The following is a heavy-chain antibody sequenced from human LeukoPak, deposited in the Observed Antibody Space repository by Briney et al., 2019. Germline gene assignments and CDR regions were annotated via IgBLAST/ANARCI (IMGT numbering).Heavy chain of an antibody. Sequence: PSETLSLTCAVYGGSFSGYYWSWIRQPPGKGLEWIGEINHSGSTNYNPSLKSRVTISVDTSKNQFSLKLSSVTAADTAVYYCASGPYDFWSGYYFDYWGQGTLVTVSS. CDR1: GGSFSGYY. J-gene: IGHJ4*02. D-gene: IGHD3-3*01. CDR3: ASGPYDFWSGYYFDY. V-gene: IGHV4-34*01. CDR2: INHSGST.